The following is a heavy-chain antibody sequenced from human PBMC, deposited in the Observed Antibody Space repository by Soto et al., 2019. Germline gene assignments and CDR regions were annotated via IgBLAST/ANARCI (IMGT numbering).Heavy chain of an antibody. CDR1: GGPFSSYA. CDR2: IIPICGTA. Sequence: QGQLVQSGAAVKKPGSSVKVSCKASGGPFSSYAISWVRQAPGQGLEWMGGIIPICGTANYAQKFQGRVTITADESTSTAYMELSSLRSEDTAVYYCARGLKDPYDYYGMDVWGQRTTVTVSS. CDR3: ARGLKDPYDYYGMDV. J-gene: IGHJ6*02. D-gene: IGHD2-21*01. V-gene: IGHV1-69*01.